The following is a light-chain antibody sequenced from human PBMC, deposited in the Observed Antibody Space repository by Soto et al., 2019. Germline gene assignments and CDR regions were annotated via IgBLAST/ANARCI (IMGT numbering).Light chain of an antibody. CDR2: DAS. V-gene: IGKV3-11*01. CDR1: QSISSY. Sequence: EIVLTQSPATLSSSPGEGATLSCRASQSISSYLAWFQQKPGKAPRLLIYDASNRATGIPARFSGSGSGTAFTLTISSLEPEDFAAYYCQQRYSRPYTFGQGTKLEMK. CDR3: QQRYSRPYT. J-gene: IGKJ2*01.